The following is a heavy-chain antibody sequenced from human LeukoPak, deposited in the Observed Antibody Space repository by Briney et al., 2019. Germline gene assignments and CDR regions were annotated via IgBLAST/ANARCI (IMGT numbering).Heavy chain of an antibody. CDR2: IYHSGST. Sequence: SETLSLTCAVSGYSISSGYYWGWIRQPPGKGLKWIGSIYHSGSTYYSPSLKSRVTISVDTSKNQFSLKLSSVTAADTAVYYCARRATIYGDYVNDAFDIWGQGTMVTVSS. J-gene: IGHJ3*02. CDR3: ARRATIYGDYVNDAFDI. D-gene: IGHD4-17*01. CDR1: GYSISSGYY. V-gene: IGHV4-38-2*01.